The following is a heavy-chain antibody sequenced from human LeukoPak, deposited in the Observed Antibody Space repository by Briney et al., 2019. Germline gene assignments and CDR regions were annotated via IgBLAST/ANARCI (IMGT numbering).Heavy chain of an antibody. J-gene: IGHJ4*02. CDR1: GGSFSGYY. Sequence: PSETLSLTCAVYGGSFSGYYWSWIRQPPGKGLEWIGEINHSGNTNYNPSLKSRVTISVDTSKNQLSLKLSSVTAADTAVYYCARGPYDSSRDWGQGTLVTVSS. D-gene: IGHD3-22*01. V-gene: IGHV4-34*01. CDR3: ARGPYDSSRD. CDR2: INHSGNT.